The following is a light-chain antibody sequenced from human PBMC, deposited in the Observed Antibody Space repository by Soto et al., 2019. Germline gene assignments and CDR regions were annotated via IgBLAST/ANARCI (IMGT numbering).Light chain of an antibody. Sequence: EIVMTQSPVTLSVSPGERATLSCTASQSVNNNVAWYQQKPGHTPRLLIYSASIGATGTPARFSGSGSGSDFTLNISSLKSADFAVYDCQQYNKWPLTFGPGTKVDIK. V-gene: IGKV3-15*01. CDR1: QSVNNN. J-gene: IGKJ3*01. CDR3: QQYNKWPLT. CDR2: SAS.